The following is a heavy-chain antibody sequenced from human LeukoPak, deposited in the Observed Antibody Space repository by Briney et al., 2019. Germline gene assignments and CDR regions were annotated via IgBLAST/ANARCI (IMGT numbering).Heavy chain of an antibody. D-gene: IGHD3-9*01. CDR3: ATDRVYYDILTGYYKAHTSAFDY. CDR1: GYTLTELS. Sequence: GASVKVSCKVSGYTLTELSMHWVRQAPGKGLEWMGGFDPEDGETIYAQKFQGRVTMTEDTSTDTAYMELSSLRSEDTAVYYCATDRVYYDILTGYYKAHTSAFDYWGQGTLVTVSS. V-gene: IGHV1-24*01. J-gene: IGHJ4*02. CDR2: FDPEDGET.